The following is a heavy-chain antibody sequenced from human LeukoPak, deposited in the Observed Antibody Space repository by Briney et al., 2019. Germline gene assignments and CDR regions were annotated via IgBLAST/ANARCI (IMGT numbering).Heavy chain of an antibody. D-gene: IGHD2-21*01. Sequence: GGSLRFSGAASGFTCSSNWMSWVRQAPGKGREWVANIKQGGREKYYVDSVKGRFTISRDNAKNSLYLQMNSLRAEDTAVYYCAREGGKVVIASITFDYWGQGTLVTVSS. J-gene: IGHJ4*02. CDR1: GFTCSSNW. CDR2: IKQGGREK. CDR3: AREGGKVVIASITFDY. V-gene: IGHV3-7*01.